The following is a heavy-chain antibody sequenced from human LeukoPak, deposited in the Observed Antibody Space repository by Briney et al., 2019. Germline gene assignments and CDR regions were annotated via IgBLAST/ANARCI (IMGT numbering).Heavy chain of an antibody. CDR2: INIGSSYI. D-gene: IGHD1-7*01. V-gene: IGHV3-21*01. CDR1: GFTFGSYS. Sequence: PGGSLRLSCAASGFTFGSYSMNWVRQAPGKGLEGVSCINIGSSYIWYADSVKGRFTISRDNAKNSLYLQMNSLRAEDTAVYYCARVGPYNWNYENWNYYYYMDVWGKGTTVTVSS. J-gene: IGHJ6*03. CDR3: ARVGPYNWNYENWNYYYYMDV.